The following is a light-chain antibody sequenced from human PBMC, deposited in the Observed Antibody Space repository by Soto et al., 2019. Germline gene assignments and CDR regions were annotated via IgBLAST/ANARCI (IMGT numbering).Light chain of an antibody. J-gene: IGKJ1*01. CDR3: LRYNAFSQT. V-gene: IGKV1-5*01. Sequence: DIQMTQSPSTLSASVGDRVTITCRASQSMNDWLAWYQQKPGNAPKVLIYDASSLQSGVPSRFSGSGSGTEFTLTIDSLQPDDVATYYCLRYNAFSQTFGQGTKVEI. CDR1: QSMNDW. CDR2: DAS.